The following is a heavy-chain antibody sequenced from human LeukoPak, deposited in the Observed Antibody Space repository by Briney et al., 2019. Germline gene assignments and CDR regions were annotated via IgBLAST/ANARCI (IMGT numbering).Heavy chain of an antibody. V-gene: IGHV3-48*01. Sequence: GGSLRLSCAASGFTFSSYSMNWVRQAPGKGLEWVSYISSSSSTIYYTDSVKGRFTISRDNAKNSLYLQMNSLRAEDTAVYYCARDSPDIVVVVAATDAFDIWGQGTMVTVSS. CDR1: GFTFSSYS. D-gene: IGHD2-15*01. J-gene: IGHJ3*02. CDR2: ISSSSSTI. CDR3: ARDSPDIVVVVAATDAFDI.